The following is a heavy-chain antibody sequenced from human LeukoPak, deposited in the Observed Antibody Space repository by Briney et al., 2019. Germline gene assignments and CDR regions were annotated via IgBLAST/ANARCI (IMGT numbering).Heavy chain of an antibody. CDR1: GFTFSSHW. V-gene: IGHV3-7*04. Sequence: PGGSLRLSCAASGFTFSSHWMSWVRQAPGKGLEWVAIIKPDGSEKYYVDSVKGRFSISRDNAKNSVYLQMNSLRAEDTAVYFCAGDWRDGYEASLDYWGQGTLVTVSS. D-gene: IGHD5-24*01. J-gene: IGHJ4*02. CDR2: IKPDGSEK. CDR3: AGDWRDGYEASLDY.